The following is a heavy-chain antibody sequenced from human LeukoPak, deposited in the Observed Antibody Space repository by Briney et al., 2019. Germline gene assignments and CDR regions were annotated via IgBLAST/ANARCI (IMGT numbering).Heavy chain of an antibody. D-gene: IGHD6-13*01. J-gene: IGHJ4*02. V-gene: IGHV3-7*03. CDR3: ASWEGSSWFDY. Sequence: GGSLRLSCSGSGFTFNTYWMSWVRQAPGKGLEWVANIIRDGSEKDYVDSVKGRFTISRDNAKKSLYLQMNSLRVEDTAVYYCASWEGSSWFDYWGQGTLVTVSS. CDR1: GFTFNTYW. CDR2: IIRDGSEK.